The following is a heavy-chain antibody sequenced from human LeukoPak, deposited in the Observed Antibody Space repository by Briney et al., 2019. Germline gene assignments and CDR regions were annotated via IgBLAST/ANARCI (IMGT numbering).Heavy chain of an antibody. Sequence: GGSLRLSCAASGFTFSSYWMSWVRQAPGKGLEWVASIKQDGSEKYYVDSVKGRFTISRDNAKNSLYLQMNSLRAEDTAVYYCAKTVGLTPLDYYYMDVWGKGTTVTISS. CDR1: GFTFSSYW. CDR2: IKQDGSEK. CDR3: AKTVGLTPLDYYYMDV. J-gene: IGHJ6*03. V-gene: IGHV3-7*03. D-gene: IGHD1-14*01.